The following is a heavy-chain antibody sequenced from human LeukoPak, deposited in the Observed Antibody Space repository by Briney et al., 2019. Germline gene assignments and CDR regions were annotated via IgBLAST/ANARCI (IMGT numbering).Heavy chain of an antibody. J-gene: IGHJ4*02. Sequence: PGGSLRLSCAASGFTFSSYEMNWVRQAPGKGLEWVSYISSSGSTIYYADSVKGRFTISRDNAKNSLYPQMNSLRAEDTAVYYCARLDYGGNSGLRYWGQGTLVTVSS. V-gene: IGHV3-48*03. CDR1: GFTFSSYE. CDR3: ARLDYGGNSGLRY. D-gene: IGHD4-23*01. CDR2: ISSSGSTI.